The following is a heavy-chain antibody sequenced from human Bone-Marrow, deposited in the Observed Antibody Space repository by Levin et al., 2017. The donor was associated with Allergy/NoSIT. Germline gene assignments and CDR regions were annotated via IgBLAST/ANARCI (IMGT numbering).Heavy chain of an antibody. CDR1: GFAFSNDW. V-gene: IGHV3-7*02. Sequence: GESLKISCAASGFAFSNDWMGWVRQAPGKGLEWVANINPGGSVKHYLDSVRGRFTIARDNGKSSLFLEMNSLRVDDTAVYYCATVPYNSGLHGDWGQGTLVTVSS. CDR2: INPGGSVK. D-gene: IGHD6-19*01. J-gene: IGHJ4*02. CDR3: ATVPYNSGLHGD.